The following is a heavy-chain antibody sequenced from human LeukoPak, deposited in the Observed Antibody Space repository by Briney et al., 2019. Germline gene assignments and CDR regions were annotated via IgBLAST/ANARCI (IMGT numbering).Heavy chain of an antibody. D-gene: IGHD3-16*02. CDR3: AREIIPQLRLGELSLSSDGMDV. CDR1: GFTFSSYA. CDR2: ISGSGGNT. J-gene: IGHJ6*02. Sequence: HPGGSLRLSCAASGFTFSSYAMSWVRQAPGKGLEWVSGISGSGGNTYYADSVKGRFTISRDNPKNTLHLQMNSLRAEDTAVYYCAREIIPQLRLGELSLSSDGMDVWGQGTTVTVSS. V-gene: IGHV3-23*01.